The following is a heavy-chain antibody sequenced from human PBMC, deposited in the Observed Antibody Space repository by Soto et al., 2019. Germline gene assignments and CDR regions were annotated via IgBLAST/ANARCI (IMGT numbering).Heavy chain of an antibody. D-gene: IGHD2-15*01. CDR3: AKQDIVVVVNWFDP. CDR1: GFTFSSYA. J-gene: IGHJ5*02. CDR2: IGGSGGST. V-gene: IGHV3-23*01. Sequence: PGGSLRFSCAASGFTFSSYAMSWVRQAPGKGLEWVSAIGGSGGSTYYADSVKGRFTIPRDNSKNTLYLQMNSLRAEDTAVYYCAKQDIVVVVNWFDPWGQGTLVTVSS.